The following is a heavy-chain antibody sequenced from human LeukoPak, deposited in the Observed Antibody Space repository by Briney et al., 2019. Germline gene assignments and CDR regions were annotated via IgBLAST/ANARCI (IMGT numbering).Heavy chain of an antibody. CDR1: GFTFSSYA. CDR2: ISGSGGST. V-gene: IGHV3-23*01. J-gene: IGHJ4*02. CDR3: AATYYYGSGTSYPQNRLY. D-gene: IGHD3-10*01. Sequence: PGGSLRLSCAASGFTFSSYAMSWVRQAPGKGLEWVSAISGSGGSTYYADSVKGRFTISRDNSKNTLYLQMNSLRAEDTAVYYCAATYYYGSGTSYPQNRLYWGQGTLVTVSS.